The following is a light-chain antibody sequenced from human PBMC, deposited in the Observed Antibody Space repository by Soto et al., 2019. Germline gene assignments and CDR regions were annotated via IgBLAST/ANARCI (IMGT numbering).Light chain of an antibody. V-gene: IGLV1-44*01. CDR2: RNN. CDR3: AAWDDRLNGTV. CDR1: SSNIGSNT. Sequence: QSVLTQPPSASGTPGQRVTISCSGSSSNIGSNTVNWYQQLPGTAPKLLIYRNNQRPSGVPDRFSGSKSGTSASLAISGLQSGDEADYYCAAWDDRLNGTVFAGGTKLTVL. J-gene: IGLJ3*02.